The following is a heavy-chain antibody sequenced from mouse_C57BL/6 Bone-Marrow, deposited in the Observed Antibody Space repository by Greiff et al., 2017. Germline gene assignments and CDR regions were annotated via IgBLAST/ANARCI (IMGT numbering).Heavy chain of an antibody. Sequence: QVQLQQSGAELARPGASVQMSCKASGYTFTSYGISWVKQRTGQSLEWIGEIYPRSGNPYYNEKFKGKDTLTADKSSSTAYMELRSLTSEDSAVYYCARRLTDYFDYWGQGTTLTVS. CDR2: IYPRSGNP. D-gene: IGHD2-2*01. J-gene: IGHJ2*01. CDR3: ARRLTDYFDY. V-gene: IGHV1-81*01. CDR1: GYTFTSYG.